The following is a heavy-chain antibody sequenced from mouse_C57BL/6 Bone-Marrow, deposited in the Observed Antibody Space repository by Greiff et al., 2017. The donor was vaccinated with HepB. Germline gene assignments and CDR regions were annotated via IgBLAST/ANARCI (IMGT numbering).Heavy chain of an antibody. CDR1: GYTFTEYT. J-gene: IGHJ1*03. D-gene: IGHD1-1*01. CDR3: ARHEARYYYGSSGYWYFDV. Sequence: VQLQQSGAELVKPGASVKLSCKASGYTFTEYTIHWVKQRSGQGLEWIGWFYPGSGSIKYNEKFKDKATLTADKSSSTVYMELSRLTSEDSAVYFCARHEARYYYGSSGYWYFDVWGTGTTVTVSS. V-gene: IGHV1-62-2*01. CDR2: FYPGSGSI.